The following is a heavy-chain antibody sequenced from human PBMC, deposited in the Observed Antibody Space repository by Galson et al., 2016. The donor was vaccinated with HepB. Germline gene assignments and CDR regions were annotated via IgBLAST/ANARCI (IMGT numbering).Heavy chain of an antibody. CDR2: ISETSDRM. CDR3: VRDTAGGDVFDI. Sequence: SLRLSCAASGFTFSSYEMNWVRQAPGKGPEWVSYISETSDRMYYGDSVKGRFTVSRDSAKSSLYLQMNNLRAEDTGVYYCVRDTAGGDVFDIWGQGTKVTVSS. J-gene: IGHJ3*02. CDR1: GFTFSSYE. V-gene: IGHV3-48*03. D-gene: IGHD1-26*01.